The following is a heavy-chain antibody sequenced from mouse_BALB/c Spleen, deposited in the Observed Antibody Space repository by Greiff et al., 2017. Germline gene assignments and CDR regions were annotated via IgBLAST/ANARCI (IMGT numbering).Heavy chain of an antibody. CDR1: GFSLTNSG. V-gene: IGHV2-6-6*01. CDR2: IWGDGST. D-gene: IGHD2-12*01. J-gene: IGHJ4*01. CDR3: AKELRRAMDY. Sequence: VQGVESGPGLVAPSQSLSITCTVSGFSLTNSGVHWVRQSPGKGLEWLGVIWGDGSTNYNSAFKSRLSISKDNSKSQVFLKMNSLQTDDTARYYCAKELRRAMDYWGQGTSVTVSS.